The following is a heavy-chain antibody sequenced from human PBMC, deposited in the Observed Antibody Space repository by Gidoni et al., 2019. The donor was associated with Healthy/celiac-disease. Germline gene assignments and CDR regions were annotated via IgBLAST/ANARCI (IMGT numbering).Heavy chain of an antibody. V-gene: IGHV4-34*01. J-gene: IGHJ6*02. CDR2: INHIGST. Sequence: QVQLPQWGAGLLKPSETLYLTCAVYGGSFSGYYWSWIRQPLGQGLEWIGEINHIGSTNYNQSLKSRVTIAVDTSKNQFSLKLSSVTAADTAVYYCAIGAPDIVGVPAAIRNPDWGSYYYYGMDVWGQGTTVTVSS. CDR1: GGSFSGYY. CDR3: AIGAPDIVGVPAAIRNPDWGSYYYYGMDV. D-gene: IGHD2-2*02.